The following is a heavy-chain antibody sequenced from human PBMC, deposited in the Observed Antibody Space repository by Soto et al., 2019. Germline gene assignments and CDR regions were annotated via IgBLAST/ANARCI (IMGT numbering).Heavy chain of an antibody. CDR1: GDTFKNYA. D-gene: IGHD2-15*01. CDR2: IIPIFSKT. J-gene: IGHJ4*01. Sequence: QVQLVQSGAEVRKPGSSVKVSCRASGDTFKNYAISWVRQAPGQGLEWMGGIIPIFSKTDYAQTFHGRVTINGDESTYTAHMELRGLRSDDTALYYCATSGYNYGPFDYWGRGFLVTVSS. CDR3: ATSGYNYGPFDY. V-gene: IGHV1-69*01.